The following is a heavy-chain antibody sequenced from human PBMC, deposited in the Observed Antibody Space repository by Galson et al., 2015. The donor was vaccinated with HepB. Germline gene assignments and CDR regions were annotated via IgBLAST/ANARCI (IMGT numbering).Heavy chain of an antibody. D-gene: IGHD3-10*01. CDR2: IKSKTDGGTT. J-gene: IGHJ4*02. CDR3: TTGQSYYGSGSYYPIDC. CDR1: GFTFSNAW. V-gene: IGHV3-15*01. Sequence: SLRLSCAASGFTFSNAWMSWVRQAPGKGLEWVGRIKSKTDGGTTDYAAPVKGRFTISRDDSKNTLYLQMNSLKTEDTAVYYCTTGQSYYGSGSYYPIDCWGQGTLVTVSS.